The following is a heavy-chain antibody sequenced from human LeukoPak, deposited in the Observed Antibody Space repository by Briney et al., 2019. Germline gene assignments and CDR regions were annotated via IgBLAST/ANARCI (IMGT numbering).Heavy chain of an antibody. V-gene: IGHV1-2*02. CDR3: ARASGSYYFDY. Sequence: ASVKVSCKSSGYTFTGYYMHWVRQAPGQGLEWMGWINPNSGGTNYAQKFQGRVTMTGDTSISTAYMELSRLRSDDTAVYYCARASGSYYFDYWGQGTLVTVSS. D-gene: IGHD1-26*01. J-gene: IGHJ4*02. CDR1: GYTFTGYY. CDR2: INPNSGGT.